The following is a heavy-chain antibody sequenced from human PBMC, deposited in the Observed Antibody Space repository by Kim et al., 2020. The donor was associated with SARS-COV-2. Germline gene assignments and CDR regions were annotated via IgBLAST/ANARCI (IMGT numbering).Heavy chain of an antibody. D-gene: IGHD6-13*01. Sequence: DSVKGRFTISRDNSKNTLYLQMNSLRAEDTAVYYCARDNRQYSSSWAFDYWGQGTLVTVSS. CDR3: ARDNRQYSSSWAFDY. J-gene: IGHJ4*02. V-gene: IGHV3-30*07.